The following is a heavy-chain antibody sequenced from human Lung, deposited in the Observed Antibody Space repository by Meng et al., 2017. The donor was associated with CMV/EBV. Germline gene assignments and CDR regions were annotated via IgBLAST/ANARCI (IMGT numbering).Heavy chain of an antibody. CDR3: ARDLTVIVGPVNDY. CDR2: INPSSGGT. CDR1: GYTFSGCY. J-gene: IGHJ4*02. V-gene: IGHV1-2*02. Sequence: ASGYTFSGCYVHWVRQTPGQGLEWMGGINPSSGGTNYAKKLQSRVTMTRDTSISTAYMELSRLRSDDTAVYYCARDLTVIVGPVNDYWGQGTLVTVSS. D-gene: IGHD1-26*01.